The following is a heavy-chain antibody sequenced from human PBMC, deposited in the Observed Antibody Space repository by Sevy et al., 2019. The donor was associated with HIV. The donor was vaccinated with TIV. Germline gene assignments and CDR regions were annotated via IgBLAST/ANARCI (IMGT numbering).Heavy chain of an antibody. J-gene: IGHJ4*02. V-gene: IGHV4-61*01. CDR3: ARDSGSYPYYFDY. Sequence: SETLSLTWTVSGGSISSGSYYWSWIRQSPGKGLEWLGYIHYSGSTNYNPSLKSRVTISVDTSKNQFSLKLSSVTAADTAVYYCARDSGSYPYYFDYWGQGTLVTVSS. CDR2: IHYSGST. D-gene: IGHD1-26*01. CDR1: GGSISSGSYY.